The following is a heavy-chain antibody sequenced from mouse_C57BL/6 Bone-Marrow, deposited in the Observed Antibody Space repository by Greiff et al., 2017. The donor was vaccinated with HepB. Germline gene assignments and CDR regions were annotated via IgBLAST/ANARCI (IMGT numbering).Heavy chain of an antibody. Sequence: DVMLVESGGGLVQPGGSMKLSCAASGFTFSDAWMDWVRQSPEKGLEWVAEIRNKANNHATYYAESVKGRFTISRDDSKSSVYLQMNSLRAEDTGIYYCTRYGSSYDWYFDVWGTGTTVTVSS. D-gene: IGHD1-1*01. CDR3: TRYGSSYDWYFDV. CDR1: GFTFSDAW. J-gene: IGHJ1*03. CDR2: IRNKANNHAT. V-gene: IGHV6-6*01.